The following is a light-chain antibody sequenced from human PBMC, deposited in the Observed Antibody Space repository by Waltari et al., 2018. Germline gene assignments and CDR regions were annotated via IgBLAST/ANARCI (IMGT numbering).Light chain of an antibody. J-gene: IGLJ3*02. CDR3: ASWDDSLSVGV. CDR1: ISNLGTNY. Sequence: QSVLTQPPSASGTPGQRVTISCSGSISNLGTNYVYWYQQFPGTAPKLLIQRNNQRRSGVPYRFSGSKSGTSASLAISGLRSEDEADYYCASWDDSLSVGVFGGGTKLTVL. V-gene: IGLV1-47*01. CDR2: RNN.